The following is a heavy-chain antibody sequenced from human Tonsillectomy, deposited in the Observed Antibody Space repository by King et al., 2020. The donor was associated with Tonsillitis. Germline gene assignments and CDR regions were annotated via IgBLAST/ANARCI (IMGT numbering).Heavy chain of an antibody. V-gene: IGHV3-64D*06. CDR2: ISTNGDNT. Sequence: VQLVESGGGLVQPGGSLRLSCSASGFTFSSYAMHWVRQAPGKGLEYVSGISTNGDNTYYADSVKGRFTISRDNSKNTLYLQMSSLRAEDTAVYYCVKAYDGAWGDAFDIWGQGTMVTVSS. CDR3: VKAYDGAWGDAFDI. D-gene: IGHD3-16*01. J-gene: IGHJ3*02. CDR1: GFTFSSYA.